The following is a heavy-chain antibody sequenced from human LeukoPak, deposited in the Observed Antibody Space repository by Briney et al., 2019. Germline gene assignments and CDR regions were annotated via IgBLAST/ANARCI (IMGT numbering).Heavy chain of an antibody. CDR3: ARGVGIVVVTAISDAFDI. Sequence: SETLSLTCTVSGGSISSYYWSWIRQPAGKGLEWIGRIYTSGSTNYNPSLKSRVTISVDTSKNQFSLKLSSVTAADTAVYYCARGVGIVVVTAISDAFDIWGQGTMVTVSS. J-gene: IGHJ3*02. D-gene: IGHD2-21*02. V-gene: IGHV4-4*07. CDR1: GGSISSYY. CDR2: IYTSGST.